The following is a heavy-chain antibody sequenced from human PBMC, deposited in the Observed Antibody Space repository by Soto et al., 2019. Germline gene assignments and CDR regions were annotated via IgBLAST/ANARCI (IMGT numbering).Heavy chain of an antibody. V-gene: IGHV1-2*02. CDR3: AKDLTRQLAYWLDP. CDR1: GFSFTGYY. Sequence: ASVKVSCKASGFSFTGYYIHWLRQAPGQGLEWMGWINAHSGGAEYAQKFQGRVTLTRDTSIATAYLTLTSLTSDDTALYYCAKDLTRQLAYWLDPWGQGTQVT. D-gene: IGHD6-6*01. CDR2: INAHSGGA. J-gene: IGHJ5*02.